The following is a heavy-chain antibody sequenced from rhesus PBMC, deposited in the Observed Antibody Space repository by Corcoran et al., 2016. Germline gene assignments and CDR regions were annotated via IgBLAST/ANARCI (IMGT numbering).Heavy chain of an antibody. Sequence: QVQLVQSGAEVKKPGSSVKVSCKASGYTFTDYYMHWVRQAPRQGLEWMGLINPYNGKTKYSQKFQGRVTRTRDISTSTAYMELSSMRSEDTAVYYCAREDTATVNNEGFDYWGQGVLVTVSS. CDR2: INPYNGKT. CDR1: GYTFTDYY. J-gene: IGHJ4*01. CDR3: AREDTATVNNEGFDY. V-gene: IGHV1S2*01. D-gene: IGHD5-12*01.